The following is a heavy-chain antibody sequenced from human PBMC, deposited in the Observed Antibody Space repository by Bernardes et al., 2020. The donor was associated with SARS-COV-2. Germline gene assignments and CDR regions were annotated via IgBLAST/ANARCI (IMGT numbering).Heavy chain of an antibody. CDR3: ARGNWNYVYNYYYGMDV. CDR1: GFTFSSYS. V-gene: IGHV3-21*01. J-gene: IGHJ6*02. Sequence: GSLRLSCAASGFTFSSYSMNWVRQAPGKGLEWVSSISSSSSYIYYADSVKGRFTISRDNAKNSLYLQMNSLRAEDTAVYYCARGNWNYVYNYYYGMDVWGQGTTVTVSS. D-gene: IGHD1-7*01. CDR2: ISSSSSYI.